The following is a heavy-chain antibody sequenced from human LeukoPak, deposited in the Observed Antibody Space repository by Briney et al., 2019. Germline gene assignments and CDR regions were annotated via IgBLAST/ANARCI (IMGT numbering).Heavy chain of an antibody. J-gene: IGHJ4*02. D-gene: IGHD6-13*01. Sequence: ASVKVFCKASGYTFTSYDINWVRQATGQGLEWMGWMNPNSGNTGYAQKFQGRVTMTRNTSISTAYMELSSLRSEDTAVYYCARFRGNIAAAGDYWGQGTLVTVSS. CDR2: MNPNSGNT. V-gene: IGHV1-8*01. CDR1: GYTFTSYD. CDR3: ARFRGNIAAAGDY.